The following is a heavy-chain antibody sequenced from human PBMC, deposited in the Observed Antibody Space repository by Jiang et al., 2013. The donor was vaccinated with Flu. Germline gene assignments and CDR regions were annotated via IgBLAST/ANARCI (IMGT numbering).Heavy chain of an antibody. CDR3: ARAYYYDSSAYYFDY. V-gene: IGHV1-2*06. CDR2: VMPNSGDT. Sequence: GAEVKKPGSSVKLSCKASGGSFSSYAINWVRQAPGQGLEWMGRVMPNSGDTNYAQRFQGRVTMTRDTSISTAYMELSRLRSDDTAVYYCARAYYYDSSAYYFDYWGQGTLVTVSS. D-gene: IGHD3-22*01. J-gene: IGHJ4*02. CDR1: GGSFSSYA.